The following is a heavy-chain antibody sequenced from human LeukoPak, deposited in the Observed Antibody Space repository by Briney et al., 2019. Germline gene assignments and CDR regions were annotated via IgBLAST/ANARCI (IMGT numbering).Heavy chain of an antibody. V-gene: IGHV4-31*03. J-gene: IGHJ3*02. CDR3: ARARLEYYYDSSGSDAFDI. CDR2: IYYSGST. D-gene: IGHD3-22*01. Sequence: PSETLSLTCTVSGGSISSGGYYRSWIRQHPGKGLEWIGYIYYSGSTYYNPSLKSRVTISVDTSKNQFSLKLSSVTAADTAVYYCARARLEYYYDSSGSDAFDIWGQGTMVTVSS. CDR1: GGSISSGGYY.